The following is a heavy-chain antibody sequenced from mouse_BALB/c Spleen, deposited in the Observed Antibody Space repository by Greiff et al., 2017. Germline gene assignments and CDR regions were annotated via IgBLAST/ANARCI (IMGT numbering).Heavy chain of an antibody. CDR2: INPSNGRT. Sequence: VQLQQPGAELVKPGASVKLSCKASGYTFTSYWMHWVKQRPGQGLEWIGEINPSNGRTNYNEKFKSKATLTVDKSSSTAYMQLSSLTSEDSAVYYCARQWTTVVDYWGQGTTLTVSS. J-gene: IGHJ2*01. CDR3: ARQWTTVVDY. CDR1: GYTFTSYW. V-gene: IGHV1S81*02. D-gene: IGHD1-1*01.